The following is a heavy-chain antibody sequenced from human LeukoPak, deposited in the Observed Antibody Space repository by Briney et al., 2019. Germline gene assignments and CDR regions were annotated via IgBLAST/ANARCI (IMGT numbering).Heavy chain of an antibody. CDR2: IYYSGST. J-gene: IGHJ4*02. Sequence: SETLSLTCTVSGGSISSNSYYWGWIRQPPGRGLEWIGYIYYSGSTNYNPSLKSRVTISVDTSKNQFSLKLSSVTAADTAVYYCARGRYSYGGAVGDYFDYWGQGTLVTVSS. CDR1: GGSISSNSYY. V-gene: IGHV4-61*05. D-gene: IGHD5-18*01. CDR3: ARGRYSYGGAVGDYFDY.